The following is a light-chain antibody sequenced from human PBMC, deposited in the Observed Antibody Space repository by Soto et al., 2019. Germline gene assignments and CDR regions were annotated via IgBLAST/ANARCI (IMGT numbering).Light chain of an antibody. CDR3: SSYTRSNTWV. CDR2: EVS. J-gene: IGLJ3*02. V-gene: IGLV2-14*01. Sequence: QSALTQPASVSGSPGQSITISCTGTTSDVGGYNYVSWFQQHPGKVPKLMIYEVSNRPSGVSNRFSGSKSGNTASLTISGLQAEDEADYYCSSYTRSNTWVFGGGTKLTVL. CDR1: TSDVGGYNY.